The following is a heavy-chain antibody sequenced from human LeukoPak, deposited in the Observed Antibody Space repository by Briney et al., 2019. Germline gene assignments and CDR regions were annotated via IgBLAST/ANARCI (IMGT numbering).Heavy chain of an antibody. CDR3: ARDDVWGSGFHDY. J-gene: IGHJ4*02. V-gene: IGHV3-64*04. CDR2: ISSNGGST. D-gene: IGHD3-10*01. Sequence: PGGSLRLSCSASGFTFSTYFMHWVRQAPGKGLEYVSAISSNGGSTYYADSVKGRFTISRDNSKNTLYLQMNSLRAEDTAVYYCARDDVWGSGFHDYWGQGTVVTVSS. CDR1: GFTFSTYF.